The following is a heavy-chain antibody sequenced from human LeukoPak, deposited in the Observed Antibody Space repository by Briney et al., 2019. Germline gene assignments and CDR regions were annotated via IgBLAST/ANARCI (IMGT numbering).Heavy chain of an antibody. V-gene: IGHV3-23*01. CDR2: VSGTGGST. CDR3: AKGGPRGYSYGYLDY. Sequence: GGSLRLSCAASGFTFSSYVMSWVRQAPGKGLEWVAAVSGTGGSTHYADSVKGRFTISRDNSKNTLSLQMNSLRAEDTALYYCAKGGPRGYSYGYLDYWGQGTLVTVSS. D-gene: IGHD5-18*01. J-gene: IGHJ4*02. CDR1: GFTFSSYV.